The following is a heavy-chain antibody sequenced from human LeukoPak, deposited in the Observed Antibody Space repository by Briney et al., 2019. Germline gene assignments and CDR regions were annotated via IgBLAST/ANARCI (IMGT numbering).Heavy chain of an antibody. V-gene: IGHV4-59*01. D-gene: IGHD1-26*01. CDR1: GGSISSYY. Sequence: SETLSLTCTVSGGSISSYYWSWIRQPPGKGLEWIGNIYYSGSTNYNPSLKSRVTISVDTSKNQFSLKLSSVTAADTAVYFCARGGSYYHYWGQGTLITVSS. CDR2: IYYSGST. J-gene: IGHJ4*02. CDR3: ARGGSYYHY.